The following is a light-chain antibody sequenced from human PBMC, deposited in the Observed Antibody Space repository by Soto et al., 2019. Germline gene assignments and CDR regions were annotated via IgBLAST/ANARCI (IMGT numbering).Light chain of an antibody. J-gene: IGKJ5*01. CDR1: QSVSSY. CDR3: QQRSNWPT. V-gene: IGKV3-11*01. CDR2: DAS. Sequence: EIVLTQSPATLSLSPGERATLSCRASQSVSSYLAWYQQKPGQAPRLLIYDASNRATGIPARFSGSGSGTEFTLTIRSLEPEDFAVYYCQQRSNWPTFGQGTRLEIK.